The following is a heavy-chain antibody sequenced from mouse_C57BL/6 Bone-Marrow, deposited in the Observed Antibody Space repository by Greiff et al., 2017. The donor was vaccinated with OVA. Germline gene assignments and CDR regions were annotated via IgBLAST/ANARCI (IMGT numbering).Heavy chain of an antibody. CDR3: TRGYSNYYARDY. D-gene: IGHD2-5*01. Sequence: VKLVESGAELVRPGASVTLSCKASGYTFTDYEMHWVKQTPVHGLEWIGAIDPETGGTAYNQKFKGQAILTADKSSSTDYMELRSLTSEDSAVYYCTRGYSNYYARDYWGQGTSVTVSS. J-gene: IGHJ4*01. V-gene: IGHV1-15*01. CDR2: IDPETGGT. CDR1: GYTFTDYE.